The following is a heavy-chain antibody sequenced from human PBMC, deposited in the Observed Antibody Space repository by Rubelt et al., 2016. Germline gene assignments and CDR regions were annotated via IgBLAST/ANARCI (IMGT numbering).Heavy chain of an antibody. V-gene: IGHV4-4*02. CDR2: IYHSGST. D-gene: IGHD3-10*01. CDR1: GGSISSSNW. Sequence: QVQLQESGPGLVKSSGTLSLTCAVSGGSISSSNWWSWVRQPPGKGLEWIGEIYHSGSTHYNPSLKSRVTISVDNSKNQFSLKRSSVTAADTAVYYCARGAGSGSYYNTYWGQGTQVTVSS. CDR3: ARGAGSGSYYNTY. J-gene: IGHJ4*02.